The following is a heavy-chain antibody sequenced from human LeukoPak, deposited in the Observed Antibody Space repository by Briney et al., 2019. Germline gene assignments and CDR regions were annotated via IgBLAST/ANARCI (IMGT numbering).Heavy chain of an antibody. CDR3: ATRSDSGYEYFDN. J-gene: IGHJ4*02. V-gene: IGHV5-51*01. Sequence: GESLKISCNGSGYSFTSHWIGWVRQMPGKGLEWMGIIYPGDSDTRYNPSFQGQVTISADRSISIAYLQWSSLQASDTAIYYCATRSDSGYEYFDNWGQGTLVTVSA. CDR1: GYSFTSHW. D-gene: IGHD5-12*01. CDR2: IYPGDSDT.